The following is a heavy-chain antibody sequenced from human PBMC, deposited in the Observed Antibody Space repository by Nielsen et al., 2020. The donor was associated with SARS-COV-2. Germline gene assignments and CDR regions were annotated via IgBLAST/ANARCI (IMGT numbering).Heavy chain of an antibody. CDR3: ARGPIGFDTGWYYFDY. J-gene: IGHJ4*02. CDR2: IFFTGNT. V-gene: IGHV4-39*07. D-gene: IGHD6-19*01. CDR1: GDSIPSSGHF. Sequence: SETLSLTCTVSGDSIPSSGHFWAWIRQSPGKGLEWIGSIFFTGNTYYTPSLKSRLTMSVDTSKNQFSLQLTSVTAADTAVYYCARGPIGFDTGWYYFDYCGQGTLVTVSS.